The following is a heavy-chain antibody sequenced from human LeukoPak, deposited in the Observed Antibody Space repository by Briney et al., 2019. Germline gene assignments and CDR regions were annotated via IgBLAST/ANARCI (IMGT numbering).Heavy chain of an antibody. CDR1: GGTFSSYA. J-gene: IGHJ2*01. V-gene: IGHV1-69*13. CDR2: IIPLFGTA. Sequence: SVKVSCKASGGTFSSYAISWVRQAPGQGFEWMGGIIPLFGTANYAQKFRGTDTIPEDEATSTAYMELTSLRSEDTAVYYCARRGPLVGQGYCRSTSCHRFDLWGRGTLVTVSS. CDR3: ARRGPLVGQGYCRSTSCHRFDL. D-gene: IGHD2-2*01.